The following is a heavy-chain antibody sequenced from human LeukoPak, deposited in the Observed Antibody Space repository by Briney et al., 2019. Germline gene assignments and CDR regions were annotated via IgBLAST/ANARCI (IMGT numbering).Heavy chain of an antibody. V-gene: IGHV1-2*02. CDR3: ASVCSSTSCYGGPYYYYGMDV. Sequence: ASAKVSCKASGYTFTGYYMHWVRQAPGQGLEWMGWINPNSGGTNYAQKFQGRVTMTRDTSISTAYMELSRLRSDDTAVYYCASVCSSTSCYGGPYYYYGMDVWGQGTTVTVSS. CDR1: GYTFTGYY. D-gene: IGHD2-2*01. J-gene: IGHJ6*02. CDR2: INPNSGGT.